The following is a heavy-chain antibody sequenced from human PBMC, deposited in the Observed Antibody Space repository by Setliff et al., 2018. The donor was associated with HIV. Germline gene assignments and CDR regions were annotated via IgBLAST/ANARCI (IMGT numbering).Heavy chain of an antibody. CDR1: GFTLSSYG. D-gene: IGHD6-19*01. V-gene: IGHV3-30*02. Sequence: GGSLRLSCAASGFTLSSYGVHWVRQAPGKGLEWVAFIRNDGSDKHYVDSVKGRFTISRDNSKNTLYLQMNSLRAEDTAVYYCAMSPYSSGLFDYWGQGTLVTVSS. CDR2: IRNDGSDK. J-gene: IGHJ4*02. CDR3: AMSPYSSGLFDY.